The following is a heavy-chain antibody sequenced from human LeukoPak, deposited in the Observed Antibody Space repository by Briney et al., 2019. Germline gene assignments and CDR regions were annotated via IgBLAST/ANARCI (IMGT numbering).Heavy chain of an antibody. CDR1: GGTFSSYA. CDR2: VIPIFGTA. D-gene: IGHD5-24*01. V-gene: IGHV1-69*13. CDR3: ARGSVARGSMATPLYNYFDP. J-gene: IGHJ5*02. Sequence: GASVKVSCTSSGGTFSSYAISWVRQAPGQGLGWVGGVIPIFGTANYAQKFQGRVTITADESTSTAYMELSSLRSEDTAVYYCARGSVARGSMATPLYNYFDPWGQGTLVTVSS.